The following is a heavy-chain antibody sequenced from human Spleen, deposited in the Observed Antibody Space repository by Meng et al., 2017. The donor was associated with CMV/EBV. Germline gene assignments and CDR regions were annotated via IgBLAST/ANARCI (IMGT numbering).Heavy chain of an antibody. D-gene: IGHD3-22*01. V-gene: IGHV3-21*04. CDR1: GFTFSSYT. Sequence: GESLKISCAASGFTFSSYTMNWVRQAPGKGLEWVSSISHTSDYIYYADSVKGRFTISRDNAQSSLYLQMNSLRAEDTAVYYCARGSRVTMIVVAPSGWGQGTLVTVSS. CDR2: ISHTSDYI. CDR3: ARGSRVTMIVVAPSG. J-gene: IGHJ4*02.